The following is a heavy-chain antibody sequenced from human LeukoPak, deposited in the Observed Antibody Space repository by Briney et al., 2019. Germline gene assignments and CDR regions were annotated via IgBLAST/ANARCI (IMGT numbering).Heavy chain of an antibody. D-gene: IGHD3-22*01. CDR1: GGTFSSYA. CDR3: ARVDSSGYPCDY. CDR2: IIPIFGTA. V-gene: IGHV1-69*13. Sequence: SVKVSCKASGGTFSSYAISWVRQAPGQGLEWMGGIIPIFGTANYAQKFQGRVTITADESTSTAYMELSSLRSEDTAVYYCARVDSSGYPCDYWGQGTLVTVSS. J-gene: IGHJ4*02.